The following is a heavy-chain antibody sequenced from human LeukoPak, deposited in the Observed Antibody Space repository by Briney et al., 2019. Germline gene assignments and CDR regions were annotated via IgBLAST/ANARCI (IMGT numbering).Heavy chain of an antibody. J-gene: IGHJ6*02. D-gene: IGHD5-18*01. CDR3: ARTRVDTAMVPYGMDV. CDR1: GGTFSSYA. V-gene: IGHV1-69*04. CDR2: IIPILGIA. Sequence: ASVKVSCKASGGTFSSYAISWVRQAPGQGLEWMGRIIPILGIANYAQKFQGRVTITADKSTSTAYMELSSLRSEDTAVYYCARTRVDTAMVPYGMDVWGQGTTVTVSS.